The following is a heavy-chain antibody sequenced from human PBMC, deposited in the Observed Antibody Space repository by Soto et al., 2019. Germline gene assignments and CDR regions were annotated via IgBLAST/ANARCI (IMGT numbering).Heavy chain of an antibody. CDR1: GFTFSTYA. V-gene: IGHV3-7*03. CDR2: IKWDGSEK. Sequence: GGSLRLSCAASGFTFSTYAMSWVCQAPGKGLEWVANIKWDGSEKNYVDSVKGRFTISRDNAKNTLYLQMNSLRAEDTAVYYCAKERWAAAGTPTLDYWGQGTLVTVSS. CDR3: AKERWAAAGTPTLDY. J-gene: IGHJ4*02. D-gene: IGHD6-13*01.